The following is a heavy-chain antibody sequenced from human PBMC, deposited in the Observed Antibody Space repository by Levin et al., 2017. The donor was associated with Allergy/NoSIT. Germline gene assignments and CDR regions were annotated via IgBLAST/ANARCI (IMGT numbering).Heavy chain of an antibody. CDR3: ARGGPPNYDYNWGSYRDGYFDY. D-gene: IGHD3-16*02. V-gene: IGHV3-49*04. CDR1: GFTFGDYA. J-gene: IGHJ4*02. CDR2: IRNKAHGGTT. Sequence: GESLKISCTGSGFTFGDYAMSWVRQARGKGLEWVGFIRNKAHGGTTEYAASVKGRLTISRDDSKSIAYLQMNSLKTEDTAVYFCARGGPPNYDYNWGSYRDGYFDYWGQGTLVTVSS.